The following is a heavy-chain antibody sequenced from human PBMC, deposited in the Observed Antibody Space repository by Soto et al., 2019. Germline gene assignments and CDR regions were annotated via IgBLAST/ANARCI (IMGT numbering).Heavy chain of an antibody. V-gene: IGHV1-69*01. CDR2: IIPIFGTA. CDR3: ATYSSSRDYYDYGMDV. D-gene: IGHD6-6*01. CDR1: GGTFSSYA. J-gene: IGHJ6*02. Sequence: SVRVFCKASGGTFSSYAISWVRQAPGQGLEWMGGIIPIFGTANYAQKFQGRVTITADESTSTAYMELSSLRPEDTAVYYSATYSSSRDYYDYGMDVWGQGTTVTFSS.